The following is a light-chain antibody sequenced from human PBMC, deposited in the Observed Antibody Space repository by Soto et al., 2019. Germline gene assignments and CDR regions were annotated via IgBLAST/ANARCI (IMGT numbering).Light chain of an antibody. V-gene: IGKV3-20*01. CDR2: GAS. J-gene: IGKJ1*01. Sequence: EIVLTQSAGTLSLSPGERGTLFCRASQTVTKKYLAWYHQKRGQAPRLLIHGASSRATGIPARFSGSGSGTAFTLTITTLEPEDFAVYYCQQYGNSWTFGQGTKVDIK. CDR3: QQYGNSWT. CDR1: QTVTKKY.